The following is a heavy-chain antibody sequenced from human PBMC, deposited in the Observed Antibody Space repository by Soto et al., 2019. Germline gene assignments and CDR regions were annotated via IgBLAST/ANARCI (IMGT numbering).Heavy chain of an antibody. Sequence: QVHPVQSGPETRTPGASVKVSCKASGYTFIGYYIHWIRQAPGQGLEWMGYINPQTGAPTYAQKFKGSVTMTRDTTLRTASMELKTLTSHDTAVYYCAKARGISSARFITWFAPWGQGTLVSVSS. CDR1: GYTFIGYY. J-gene: IGHJ5*02. V-gene: IGHV1-2*04. CDR3: AKARGISSARFITWFAP. CDR2: INPQTGAP. D-gene: IGHD2-2*01.